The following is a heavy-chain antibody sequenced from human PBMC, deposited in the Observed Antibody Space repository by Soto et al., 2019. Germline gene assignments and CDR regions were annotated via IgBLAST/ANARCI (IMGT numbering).Heavy chain of an antibody. CDR2: IIPIFGTA. Sequence: ASVKVSCKASGGTFSSYAISWVRQAPGQGLEWMGGIIPIFGTANYAQKFQGRVTITADESTSTAYMELSSLRSEDTAVYYCARDSRVVPAATFYGMDVWGQGTTVTVSS. V-gene: IGHV1-69*13. CDR3: ARDSRVVPAATFYGMDV. CDR1: GGTFSSYA. D-gene: IGHD2-2*01. J-gene: IGHJ6*02.